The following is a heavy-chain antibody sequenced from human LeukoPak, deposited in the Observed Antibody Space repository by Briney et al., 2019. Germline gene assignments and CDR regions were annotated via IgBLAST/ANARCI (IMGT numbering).Heavy chain of an antibody. D-gene: IGHD1-26*01. V-gene: IGHV3-30*02. J-gene: IGHJ4*02. Sequence: AGGSLRLSCAASGFTFSSYGMHWVRQAPGKGLEWVAFIRYDGSNKYYADSVKGRFTISRDNSKNTLYLQMDSLRSDDTAVYYCARDLSVGAKPDLGFDYWGQGTLVTVSS. CDR3: ARDLSVGAKPDLGFDY. CDR1: GFTFSSYG. CDR2: IRYDGSNK.